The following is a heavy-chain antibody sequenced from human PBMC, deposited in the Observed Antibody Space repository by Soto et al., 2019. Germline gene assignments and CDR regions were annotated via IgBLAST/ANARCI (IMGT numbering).Heavy chain of an antibody. J-gene: IGHJ4*02. D-gene: IGHD6-19*01. CDR3: ARLPSASYFDN. CDR2: IYYSGST. CDR1: GGSISSSSYY. Sequence: QLQLQESGPGLVKPSETLSLTCTVSGGSISSSSYYWGWIRQPPGKGLEWIGSIYYSGSTYYNPSLKSTVTTPVDTSTNQCSMNLSSVTATDTAVYYCARLPSASYFDNWGQGTLVTVSS. V-gene: IGHV4-39*01.